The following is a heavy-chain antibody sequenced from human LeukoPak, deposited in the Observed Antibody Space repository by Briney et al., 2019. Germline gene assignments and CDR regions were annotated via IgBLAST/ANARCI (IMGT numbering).Heavy chain of an antibody. CDR3: ARRGYYKNWFDP. CDR2: IYYSGST. CDR1: GGSISSSSYY. Sequence: SETLSLTCTVPGGSISSSSYYWGWIRQPPGKGLEWIGSIYYSGSTYYNPSLKSRVTISVDTSKNQFSLKLSSVTAADTAVYYCARRGYYKNWFDPWGQGTLVTVSS. V-gene: IGHV4-39*01. D-gene: IGHD3-9*01. J-gene: IGHJ5*02.